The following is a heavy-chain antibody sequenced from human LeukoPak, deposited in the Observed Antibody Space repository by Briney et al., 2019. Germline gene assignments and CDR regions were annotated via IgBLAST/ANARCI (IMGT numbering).Heavy chain of an antibody. J-gene: IGHJ5*02. CDR1: GFTFSSYS. CDR3: ARDFRLMGDFWSGYSNWFDP. CDR2: ISSSSSTI. D-gene: IGHD3-3*01. V-gene: IGHV3-48*02. Sequence: GGSLRLSCAASGFTFSSYSMNWVRQAPGKGLEWVSYISSSSSTIYYADSVKGRFTISRDNAKNSLYLQMNGLRDEDTAVYYCARDFRLMGDFWSGYSNWFDPWGQGTLVTVSS.